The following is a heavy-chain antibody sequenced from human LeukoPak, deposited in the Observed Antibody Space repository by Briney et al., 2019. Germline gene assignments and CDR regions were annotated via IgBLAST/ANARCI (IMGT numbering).Heavy chain of an antibody. Sequence: GGSLRLSCAASGFTFDDYAMHWVRQAPGKGLEWVSGISWNSGSIGYADSVKGRFTISRDNAKNSLYLQTNSLRAEDTALYYCAKASGYYPSNWFDPRGPGNPGHRLL. D-gene: IGHD3-22*01. CDR3: AKASGYYPSNWFDP. CDR1: GFTFDDYA. CDR2: ISWNSGSI. V-gene: IGHV3-9*01. J-gene: IGHJ5*02.